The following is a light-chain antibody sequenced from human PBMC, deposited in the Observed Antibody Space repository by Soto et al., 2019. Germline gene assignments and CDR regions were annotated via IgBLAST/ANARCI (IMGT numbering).Light chain of an antibody. CDR3: QQYDSYSSGP. J-gene: IGKJ1*01. Sequence: DIQMTQSPSSRSASVGDRVTMTCRASQGIRNDLGWYQQKPGKAPKVLIFDASSLKTGVPSRFSGSGAGTEFTLTISNLQPDDFATYYCQQYDSYSSGPFGQGTKVDIK. CDR1: QGIRND. V-gene: IGKV1-17*02. CDR2: DAS.